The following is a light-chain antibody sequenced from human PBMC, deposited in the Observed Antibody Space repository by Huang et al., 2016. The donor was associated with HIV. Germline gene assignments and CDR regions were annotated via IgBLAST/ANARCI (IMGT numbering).Light chain of an antibody. CDR1: QSLGSSS. CDR2: ATS. J-gene: IGKJ2*01. Sequence: EVVLTQSPDTLSLSPGERATLSCRASQSLGSSSLAWYQQKPGQAPRLLIYATSTRPTCIPDRFSGSGSGTYFSLTVTRLEPEDFAVYYCQRYGSSPPYTFGQGTKLEI. V-gene: IGKV3-20*01. CDR3: QRYGSSPPYT.